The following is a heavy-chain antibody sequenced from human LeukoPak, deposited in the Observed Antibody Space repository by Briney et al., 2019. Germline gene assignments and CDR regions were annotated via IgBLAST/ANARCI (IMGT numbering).Heavy chain of an antibody. CDR2: IKQDGSEK. D-gene: IGHD3-22*01. CDR1: GFTFSSYW. Sequence: GGSLRLSCAASGFTFSSYWMSWVRQAPGKGLEWVANIKQDGSEKYYVDSVKGRFTISRDNAKNSLYLQMNSLRAEDTAVYYCARALNYYDSSGYYAFDIWGQGTMVTVSS. J-gene: IGHJ3*02. V-gene: IGHV3-7*01. CDR3: ARALNYYDSSGYYAFDI.